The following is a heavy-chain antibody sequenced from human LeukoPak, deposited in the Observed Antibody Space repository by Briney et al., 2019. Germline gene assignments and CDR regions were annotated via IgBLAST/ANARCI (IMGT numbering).Heavy chain of an antibody. V-gene: IGHV3-30*18. J-gene: IGHJ4*02. D-gene: IGHD3-22*01. CDR3: AKGSYYDSSGSFYFDY. CDR2: ISYDGSNK. CDR1: GFTFSSYG. Sequence: GGSLRLSCAASGFTFSSYGMHWVRQAPGKGLEWVAIISYDGSNKYYADSLKGRFTVSRDNSKNTLYVQVNSLGTEDTAAYYCAKGSYYDSSGSFYFDYWGQGTLVTVSS.